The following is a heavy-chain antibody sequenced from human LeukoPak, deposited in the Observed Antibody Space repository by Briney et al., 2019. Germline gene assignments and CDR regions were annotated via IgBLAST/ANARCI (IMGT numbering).Heavy chain of an antibody. V-gene: IGHV4-4*02. D-gene: IGHD6-13*01. J-gene: IGHJ4*02. CDR3: ARDRFGYSSSWYFDY. CDR2: IYHSGST. CDR1: VGSISSSNW. Sequence: VKPSGTLSLTCAVSVGSISSSNWWSWVRQPPGKWLGWIGAIYHSGSTNYNPSHKSRVTISVDKSKNQFSLKLSSVTAADTAVYYCARDRFGYSSSWYFDYWGQGILVTVSS.